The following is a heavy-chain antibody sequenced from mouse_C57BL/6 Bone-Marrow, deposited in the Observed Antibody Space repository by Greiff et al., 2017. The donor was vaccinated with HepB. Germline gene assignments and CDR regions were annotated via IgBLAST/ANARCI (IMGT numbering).Heavy chain of an antibody. CDR1: GYTFTSYW. Sequence: QVQLQQPGAELVRPGTSVKLSCKASGYTFTSYWMHWVKQRPGHGLEWIGVIDPDDSYTNYNQKFKGKATLTVDTSSSTAYMQLSSLTSEDSAVYYGERKSLRGYWGQGTTLTVSS. CDR2: IDPDDSYT. V-gene: IGHV1-59*01. J-gene: IGHJ2*01. CDR3: ERKSLRGY. D-gene: IGHD1-3*01.